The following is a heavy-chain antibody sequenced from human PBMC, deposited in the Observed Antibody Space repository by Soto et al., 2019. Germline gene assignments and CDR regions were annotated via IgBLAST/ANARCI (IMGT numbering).Heavy chain of an antibody. CDR3: AREVRGPLY. CDR1: GFTFSTYW. Sequence: PGGSLRLSCAASGFTFSTYWMSWVRQAPGKGLEWVANINKDGSEIYIVDSVKGRFTISRDNAKNSLYLQMNSLRVEDTAVYYCAREVRGPLYWGQGILVTVSS. D-gene: IGHD2-2*01. J-gene: IGHJ4*02. CDR2: INKDGSEI. V-gene: IGHV3-7*01.